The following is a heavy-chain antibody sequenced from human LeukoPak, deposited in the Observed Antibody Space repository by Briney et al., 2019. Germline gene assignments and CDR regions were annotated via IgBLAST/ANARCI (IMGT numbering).Heavy chain of an antibody. Sequence: SQTLSLTCSISGDSVSSNSAAWNWIRQSPSRGLEWLGRTYYRSKWYNDYAVSVKSRITINPDTSKNQFSLQLNSVTPEDTAVYYCARSWVDYGSGSYNAFDIWGQGAMVTVSS. CDR2: TYYRSKWYN. D-gene: IGHD3-10*01. CDR3: ARSWVDYGSGSYNAFDI. CDR1: GDSVSSNSAA. J-gene: IGHJ3*02. V-gene: IGHV6-1*01.